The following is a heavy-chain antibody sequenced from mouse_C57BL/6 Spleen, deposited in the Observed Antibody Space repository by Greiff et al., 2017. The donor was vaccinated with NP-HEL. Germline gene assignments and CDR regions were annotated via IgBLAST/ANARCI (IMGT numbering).Heavy chain of an antibody. J-gene: IGHJ3*01. CDR1: GFSLTSYG. V-gene: IGHV2-2*01. CDR3: AITTVVATWFAY. CDR2: IWSGGST. D-gene: IGHD1-1*01. Sequence: QVQLKESGPGLVQPSQSLSITCTASGFSLTSYGVHWVRQSPGKGLEWLGVIWSGGSTDYNAAFISRLSISKDNSKSQVFFKMNSLQADDTAIYYCAITTVVATWFAYWGQGTLVTVSA.